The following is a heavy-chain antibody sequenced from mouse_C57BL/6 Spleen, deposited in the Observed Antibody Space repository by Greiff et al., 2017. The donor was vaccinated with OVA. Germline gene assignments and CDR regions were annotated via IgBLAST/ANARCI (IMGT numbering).Heavy chain of an antibody. Sequence: DVQLVESGGGLVKPGGSLKLSCAASGFTFSSYAMSWVRQTPEKRLAWVATISDGGSYTYYPDNVKGRFTISRDNAKNNLYLQMSHLKSEDTAMYYCARAPYYDYDVDCDYWGQGTTLTVSS. CDR2: ISDGGSYT. D-gene: IGHD2-4*01. CDR1: GFTFSSYA. V-gene: IGHV5-4*01. CDR3: ARAPYYDYDVDCDY. J-gene: IGHJ2*01.